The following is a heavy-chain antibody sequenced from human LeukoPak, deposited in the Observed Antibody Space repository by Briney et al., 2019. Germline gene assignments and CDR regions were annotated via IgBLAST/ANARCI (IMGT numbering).Heavy chain of an antibody. CDR1: GGTFSSYA. J-gene: IGHJ4*02. CDR3: ARTANYYDSSGYYYDLDY. CDR2: IIPIFGTA. Sequence: SVKVSCKASGGTFSSYAISWVRQAPGQGLEWMGGIIPIFGTANYAQKFQGRVTITADESTSTAYMELGSLRSEDTAVYYCARTANYYDSSGYYYDLDYWGQGTLVTVSS. V-gene: IGHV1-69*13. D-gene: IGHD3-22*01.